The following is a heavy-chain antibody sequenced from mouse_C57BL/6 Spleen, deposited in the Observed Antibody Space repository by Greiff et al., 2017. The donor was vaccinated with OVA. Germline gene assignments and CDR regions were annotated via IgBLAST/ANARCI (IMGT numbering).Heavy chain of an antibody. Sequence: EVQLQQSGPELVKPGASVKISCKASGYTFTDYYMNWVKQSPGKSLEWIGDINPNSGGTSYNQKFKGKATLTVDKSSSTAYMELRSLTSEDSAVYYCAREDYDGRPFAYWGQGTLVTVSA. CDR2: INPNSGGT. V-gene: IGHV1-26*01. CDR1: GYTFTDYY. J-gene: IGHJ3*01. CDR3: AREDYDGRPFAY. D-gene: IGHD2-4*01.